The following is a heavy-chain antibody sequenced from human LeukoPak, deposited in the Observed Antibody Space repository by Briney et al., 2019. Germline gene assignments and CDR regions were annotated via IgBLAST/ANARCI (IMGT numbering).Heavy chain of an antibody. Sequence: GGSLRLSCAASGFTFSGYAMHWVRQAPGKGLEWVAVISYDGSNKYYADSVKGRFTISRDNSKNTLYLQVNSLRAEDTAAYYCARDTVDTAMYYGMDVWGKGTTVTVSS. CDR2: ISYDGSNK. CDR1: GFTFSGYA. D-gene: IGHD5-18*01. CDR3: ARDTVDTAMYYGMDV. J-gene: IGHJ6*04. V-gene: IGHV3-30*04.